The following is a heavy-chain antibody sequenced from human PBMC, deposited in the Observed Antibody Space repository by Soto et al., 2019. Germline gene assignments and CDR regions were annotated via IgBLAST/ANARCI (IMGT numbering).Heavy chain of an antibody. V-gene: IGHV4-59*01. D-gene: IGHD4-17*01. CDR2: IHYSGST. CDR3: ARGTLRWYPRNDYYYYYGMDV. Sequence: PSETLSLTCTVSGGSISSYYWSWIRQPPGKGLEWIGYIHYSGSTNYNPSLKSRVTISVDTSKNQFSLKLSSVTAADTAVYYCARGTLRWYPRNDYYYYYGMDVWGQGTTVTVSS. CDR1: GGSISSYY. J-gene: IGHJ6*02.